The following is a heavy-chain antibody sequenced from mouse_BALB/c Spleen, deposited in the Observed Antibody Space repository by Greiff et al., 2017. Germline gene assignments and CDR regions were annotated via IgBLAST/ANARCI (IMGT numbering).Heavy chain of an antibody. Sequence: LKQPGSELVRPGASVKLSCKASGYTFTSYWMHWVKQRPGQGLEWIGNIYPGSGSTNYDEKFKSKATLTVHTSSSTAYMQLSSLTSEDSAVYYCTGYGSSYGYWGQGTTLTVSS. J-gene: IGHJ2*01. V-gene: IGHV1S22*01. D-gene: IGHD1-1*01. CDR2: IYPGSGST. CDR3: TGYGSSYGY. CDR1: GYTFTSYW.